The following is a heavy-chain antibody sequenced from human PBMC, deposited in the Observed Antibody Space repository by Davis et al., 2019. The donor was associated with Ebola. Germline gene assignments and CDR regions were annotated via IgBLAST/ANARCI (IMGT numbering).Heavy chain of an antibody. Sequence: GGSLRLSCKGSGYTFTSYGISWVRQAPGQGLEWMGWISAYNGNTNYAQKFQGRVTITADKSTSTAYMELSSLRSEDTAVYYCASQLELRLYYYYYYGMDVWGQGTTVTVSS. V-gene: IGHV1-18*01. CDR1: GYTFTSYG. J-gene: IGHJ6*02. D-gene: IGHD1-7*01. CDR3: ASQLELRLYYYYYYGMDV. CDR2: ISAYNGNT.